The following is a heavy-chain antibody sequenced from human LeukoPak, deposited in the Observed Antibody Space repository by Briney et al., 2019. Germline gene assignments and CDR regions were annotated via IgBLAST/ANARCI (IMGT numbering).Heavy chain of an antibody. CDR3: ARDGTAAGLYFDL. J-gene: IGHJ4*01. CDR1: GFTFSDYW. Sequence: GGSLRLSCAVSGFTFSDYWMNWVRQAPGKGLEWVASIRQDGGGKSYVDSVKGRFTISRDNTKRSPYLQMSSLRAEDTAVYYCARDGTAAGLYFDLWGQGTLVTVSS. V-gene: IGHV3-7*01. CDR2: IRQDGGGK. D-gene: IGHD6-13*01.